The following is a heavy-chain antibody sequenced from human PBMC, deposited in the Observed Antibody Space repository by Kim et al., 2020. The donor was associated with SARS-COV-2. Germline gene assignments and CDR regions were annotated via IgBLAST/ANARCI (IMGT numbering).Heavy chain of an antibody. CDR1: GGSLSGNY. CDR2: INHVGNT. Sequence: SETLSLTCAVYGGSLSGNYWSWIRQPPGKGLEWIGEINHVGNTNYNPSLKSRVTISVDTSKNQFSLNLTSVTAADTAVYYCARGQEYYDSSGYGWFDPWGQGTLVTVSS. D-gene: IGHD3-22*01. CDR3: ARGQEYYDSSGYGWFDP. J-gene: IGHJ5*02. V-gene: IGHV4-34*01.